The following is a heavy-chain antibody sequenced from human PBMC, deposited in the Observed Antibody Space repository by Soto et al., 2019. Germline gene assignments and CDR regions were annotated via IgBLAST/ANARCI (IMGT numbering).Heavy chain of an antibody. J-gene: IGHJ6*02. Sequence: QVQLVESGGGVVQPGRSLRLSCAASGFTFSSYAMHWVRQAPGKGLERVAVISYDGSNKYYADSVKGRFTISRDNSKNTLYLKMNSLRAEDTAVYYCARRGPRITMVRGGTYGMDVWGQGTTVTVSS. CDR2: ISYDGSNK. V-gene: IGHV3-30-3*01. D-gene: IGHD3-10*01. CDR3: ARRGPRITMVRGGTYGMDV. CDR1: GFTFSSYA.